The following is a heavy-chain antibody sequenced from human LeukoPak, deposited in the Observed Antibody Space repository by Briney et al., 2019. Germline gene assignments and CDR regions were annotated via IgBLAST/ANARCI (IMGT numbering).Heavy chain of an antibody. D-gene: IGHD2-2*01. J-gene: IGHJ3*02. CDR1: GGTFSSYA. CDR2: IIPILGIA. V-gene: IGHV1-69*04. CDR3: ARVYCSSTSCYGLRRDAFDI. Sequence: GASVKVSCKASGGTFSSYAISWVRQAPGQGLEWMGRIIPILGIANYAQKFQGRVTITADKSTSTAYMELNSLRSEDTAVYYCARVYCSSTSCYGLRRDAFDIWGQGTMVTVSS.